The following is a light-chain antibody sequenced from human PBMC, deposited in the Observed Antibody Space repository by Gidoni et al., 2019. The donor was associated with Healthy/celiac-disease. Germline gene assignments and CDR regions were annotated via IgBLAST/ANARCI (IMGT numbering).Light chain of an antibody. J-gene: IGKJ1*01. CDR1: QSISSW. CDR3: QQYNSYSRP. CDR2: KAS. Sequence: DVQLTQSPHTLSASLGDRVTITCRASQSISSWLAWYQQKPGKAPKLLIYKASSLESGVPSRFSSSGSGTEYTLTISSLQPDDFSTYYCQQYNSYSRPFGQGTKVEIK. V-gene: IGKV1-5*03.